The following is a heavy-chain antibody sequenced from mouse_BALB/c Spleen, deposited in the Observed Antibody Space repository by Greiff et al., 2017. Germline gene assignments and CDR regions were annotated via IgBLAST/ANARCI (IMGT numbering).Heavy chain of an antibody. Sequence: EVQLVESGGGLVKPGGSLKLSCAASGFTFSDYYMYWVRQTPEKRLEWVATISDGGSYTYYPDSVKGRFTISRDNAKNNLYLQMSSLKSEDTAMYYCAREKREGLRGSMDYWGQGTSVTVSS. V-gene: IGHV5-4*02. J-gene: IGHJ4*01. CDR2: ISDGGSYT. CDR3: AREKREGLRGSMDY. D-gene: IGHD2-4*01. CDR1: GFTFSDYY.